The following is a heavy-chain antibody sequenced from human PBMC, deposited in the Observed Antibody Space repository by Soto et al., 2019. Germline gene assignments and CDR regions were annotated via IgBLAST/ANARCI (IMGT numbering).Heavy chain of an antibody. V-gene: IGHV1-69*12. CDR1: GGTFSSYA. Sequence: QVQLVQSGAEVKKPGSSVKVSCKASGGTFSSYAISWVRQAPGQGLEWMGGIIPIFGTANYAQKFQGRVTITADESTSTAYMELSSLRSEDTAVYYRARDMGNRRPDHGYYYYGMDVWGQGTTVTVSS. CDR3: ARDMGNRRPDHGYYYYGMDV. D-gene: IGHD7-27*01. J-gene: IGHJ6*02. CDR2: IIPIFGTA.